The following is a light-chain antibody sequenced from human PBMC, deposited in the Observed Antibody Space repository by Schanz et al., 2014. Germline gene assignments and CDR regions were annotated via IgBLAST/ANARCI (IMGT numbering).Light chain of an antibody. V-gene: IGKV3D-15*01. Sequence: EIVMTQSPATLSVSPGERATLSCRASQSVSSNLAWYQQKPGQAPRLLIYGASTRATGIPDRFSGSGSGTDFTLTISRLEPEDFALYYCQQYGDSAGITFGQGTRLEIK. J-gene: IGKJ5*01. CDR1: QSVSSN. CDR2: GAS. CDR3: QQYGDSAGIT.